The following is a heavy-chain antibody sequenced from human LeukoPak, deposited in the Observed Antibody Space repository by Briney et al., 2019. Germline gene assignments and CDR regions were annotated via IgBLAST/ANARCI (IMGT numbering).Heavy chain of an antibody. J-gene: IGHJ3*02. CDR1: GFTFSSYS. CDR2: ISSSSSYI. CDR3: ARYTLAARRTDAFDI. Sequence: GGSLRLSCAASGFTFSSYSMNWVRQAPGKGLEWVSSISSSSSYIYYADSVKGRFTISRDNAKNSLYLQMNSLRAEDTAVYYCARYTLAARRTDAFDIWGQGTMVTVSS. D-gene: IGHD6-6*01. V-gene: IGHV3-21*01.